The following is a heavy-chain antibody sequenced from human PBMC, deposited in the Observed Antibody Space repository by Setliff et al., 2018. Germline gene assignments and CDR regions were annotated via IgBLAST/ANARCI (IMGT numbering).Heavy chain of an antibody. J-gene: IGHJ4*02. CDR1: GGTFSSYA. V-gene: IGHV1-69*10. D-gene: IGHD6-19*01. CDR2: IIPILGIA. Sequence: ASVKVSCKASGGTFSSYAISWVRQAPGQGLEWMGGIIPILGIANYAQKFQGRVTITADESTSTAYMELSSLRSEDTAVYHCASDAVAGTFDYWGQGTLVTVSS. CDR3: ASDAVAGTFDY.